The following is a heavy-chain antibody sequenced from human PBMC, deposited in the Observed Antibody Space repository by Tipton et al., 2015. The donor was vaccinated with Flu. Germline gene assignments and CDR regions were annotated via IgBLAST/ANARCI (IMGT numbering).Heavy chain of an antibody. CDR2: IYPSGTT. CDR3: ARLSYYDVDLKNFYFDH. V-gene: IGHV4-39*01. CDR1: SGSIRSTNYF. J-gene: IGHJ4*02. Sequence: TLSLTYTVSSGSIRSTNYFCAWIRQPPGKGLELIGSIYPSGTTYYNPSLKSRVTISVDTSKSQFSLKLRSVTAADTAVYYCARLSYYDVDLKNFYFDHWGQGALVTVSS. D-gene: IGHD3-10*02.